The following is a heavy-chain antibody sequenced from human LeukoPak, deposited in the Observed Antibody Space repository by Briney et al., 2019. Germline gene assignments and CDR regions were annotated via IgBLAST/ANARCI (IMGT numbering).Heavy chain of an antibody. CDR1: GVSISSDNW. J-gene: IGHJ4*02. CDR3: ATRHHSRTYMVPLDS. V-gene: IGHV4/OR15-8*02. CDR2: THRSGDT. D-gene: IGHD3-10*01. Sequence: PSETLSLTCAVYGVSISSDNWWTWVRQPPGKGLEWIGETHRSGDTKNNPSLNGRVTISMDNSKNQLSLNLISVTAADTAIYFCATRHHSRTYMVPLDSWGQGTLVTVSS.